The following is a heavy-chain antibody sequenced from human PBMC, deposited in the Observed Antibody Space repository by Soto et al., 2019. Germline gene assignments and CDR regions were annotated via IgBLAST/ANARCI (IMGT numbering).Heavy chain of an antibody. D-gene: IGHD6-13*01. V-gene: IGHV4-39*01. J-gene: IGHJ4*02. CDR1: GGSISSSSSY. CDR2: IYYSGTP. Sequence: QLQLQESGPGLVKPSETLSLTCTVSGGSISSSSSYWGWIRQPPGKGLDWIGSIYYSGTPYYNPAHKSRVTISVHPSRIQSSLKLSSVTAADTAVYYCARLPYSSSWYVDYWGQGTLVTVSS. CDR3: ARLPYSSSWYVDY.